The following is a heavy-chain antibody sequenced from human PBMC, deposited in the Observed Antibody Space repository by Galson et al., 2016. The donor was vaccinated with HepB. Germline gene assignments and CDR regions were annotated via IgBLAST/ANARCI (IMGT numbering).Heavy chain of an antibody. D-gene: IGHD2-15*01. Sequence: SLRLSCAASGFTFSYYAMHWVRQAPGKGLEYISGITSNGRNTYYADFVKGRFTISRDDSKNTLYLQMSSLTAEDTAVYYCVNLGFCVGCNCYPFDNWDQGTVVAVSS. CDR3: VNLGFCVGCNCYPFDN. J-gene: IGHJ4*02. V-gene: IGHV3-64D*06. CDR2: ITSNGRNT. CDR1: GFTFSYYA.